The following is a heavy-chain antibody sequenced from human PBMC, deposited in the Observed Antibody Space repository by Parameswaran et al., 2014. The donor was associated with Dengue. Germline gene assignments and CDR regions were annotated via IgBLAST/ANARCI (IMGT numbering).Heavy chain of an antibody. CDR2: IYSGGST. D-gene: IGHD1-26*01. CDR3: ARGSWALFDY. V-gene: IGHV3-53*01. J-gene: IGHJ4*02. Sequence: RWIRQPPGKGLEWVSVIYSGGSTYYADSVKGRFTISRDNSKNTLYLQMNSLRAEDTAVYYCARGSWALFDYWGQGTLVTVSS.